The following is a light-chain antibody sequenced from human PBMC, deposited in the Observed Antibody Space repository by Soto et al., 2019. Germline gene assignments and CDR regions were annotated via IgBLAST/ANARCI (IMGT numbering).Light chain of an antibody. CDR3: AAWDASLNGVV. J-gene: IGLJ2*01. V-gene: IGLV1-44*01. Sequence: QSVLTQPPSASGTPGQRVSISCSGGTSNIGRNTVNWYQQVAGTAPKLLIYSSNQRPSGVPDRFSGSKSGTSASLAISGLQSEDEADYYCAAWDASLNGVVFGGGTKVTVL. CDR1: TSNIGRNT. CDR2: SSN.